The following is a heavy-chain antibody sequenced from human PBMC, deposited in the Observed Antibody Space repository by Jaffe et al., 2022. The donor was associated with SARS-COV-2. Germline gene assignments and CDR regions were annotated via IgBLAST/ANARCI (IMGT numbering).Heavy chain of an antibody. J-gene: IGHJ6*03. CDR2: IIPIFGSG. D-gene: IGHD2-15*01. CDR1: GGTFSSYA. V-gene: IGHV1-69*01. Sequence: QVQLVQSGAEVKKPGSSVKVSCKASGGTFSSYAISWVRQAPGQGLEWMGGIIPIFGSGNYAQKFQGRVTITADESTSTAYMELSSLRSEDTAVYYCARDTRGNCSGGSCYYYYYMDVWGKGTTVTVSS. CDR3: ARDTRGNCSGGSCYYYYYMDV.